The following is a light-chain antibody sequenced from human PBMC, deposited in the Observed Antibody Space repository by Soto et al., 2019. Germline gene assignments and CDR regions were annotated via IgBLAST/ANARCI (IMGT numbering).Light chain of an antibody. Sequence: QPVLTQPPSASGTPGQRVTISCYGSSSNIGTNPVQWYLQLPGTAPKLLIYSDNERPSGVPDRFSGSKSGTSASLAISGLQSEDEADYHCATWDDGLYGPVFGGRTKLTVL. CDR2: SDN. J-gene: IGLJ3*02. V-gene: IGLV1-44*01. CDR3: ATWDDGLYGPV. CDR1: SSNIGTNP.